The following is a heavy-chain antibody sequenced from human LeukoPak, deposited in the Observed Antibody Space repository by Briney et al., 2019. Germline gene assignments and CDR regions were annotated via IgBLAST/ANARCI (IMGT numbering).Heavy chain of an antibody. CDR3: ARATSSWYADYYYYYMDV. D-gene: IGHD6-13*01. CDR2: ISHTGSTM. Sequence: GGSLRLSCAASGFRFSSYSMNWVRQAPGKGLEWVSYISHTGSTMSYADSVKGRFTISRDNARNSLHLQMNSLRAEDTAVYYCARATSSWYADYYYYYMDVWGKGTTVTVSS. CDR1: GFRFSSYS. J-gene: IGHJ6*03. V-gene: IGHV3-48*04.